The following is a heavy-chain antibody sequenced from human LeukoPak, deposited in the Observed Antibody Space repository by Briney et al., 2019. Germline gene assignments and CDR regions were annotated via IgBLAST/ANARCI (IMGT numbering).Heavy chain of an antibody. CDR1: GGTFSSYA. V-gene: IGHV1-24*01. D-gene: IGHD6-6*01. J-gene: IGHJ4*02. CDR2: FDPEDGET. CDR3: ATTWVEYSSPLGY. Sequence: GASVKVSCKASGGTFSSYAISWVRQAPGKGLEWMGGFDPEDGETIYAQKFQGRVTMTEDTSTDTAYMELSSLRSEDTAVYYCATTWVEYSSPLGYWGQGTLVTVSS.